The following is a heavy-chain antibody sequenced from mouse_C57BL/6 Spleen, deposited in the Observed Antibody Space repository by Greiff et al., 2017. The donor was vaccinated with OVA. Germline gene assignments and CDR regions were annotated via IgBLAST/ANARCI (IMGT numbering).Heavy chain of an antibody. V-gene: IGHV5-16*01. CDR3: ARAEGNYPYYAMDY. J-gene: IGHJ4*01. CDR2: INYDGSST. Sequence: EVQVVESEGGLVQPGSSMKLSCTASGFTFSDYYMAWVRQVPEKGLEWVANINYDGSSTYYLDSLKSRFIISKDNAKNILYLQMSSLKSEDTATYYCARAEGNYPYYAMDYWGQGTSVTVSS. D-gene: IGHD6-1*01. CDR1: GFTFSDYY.